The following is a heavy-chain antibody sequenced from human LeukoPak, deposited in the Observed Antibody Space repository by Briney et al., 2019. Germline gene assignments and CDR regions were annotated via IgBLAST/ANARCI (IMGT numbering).Heavy chain of an antibody. CDR1: GGTFSSYA. CDR2: IIPIFGTA. V-gene: IGHV1-69*13. J-gene: IGHJ4*02. D-gene: IGHD2-21*02. Sequence: GASVKVSCKASGGTFSSYAISWVRQAPGQGLEWMGGIIPIFGTANYAQKFQGRVTITADESTSTTYMELSSLRSEDTAVYYCAREGYCGGDRYTALDYWGQGTQVTVSS. CDR3: AREGYCGGDRYTALDY.